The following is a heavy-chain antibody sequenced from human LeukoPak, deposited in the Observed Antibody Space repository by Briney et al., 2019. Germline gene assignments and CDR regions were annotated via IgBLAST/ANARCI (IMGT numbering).Heavy chain of an antibody. J-gene: IGHJ4*02. CDR2: VKEDGSGK. CDR3: ARHIPRGNNNFDC. CDR1: GFAFSSYG. D-gene: IGHD3-16*01. Sequence: GGSLRLSCAASGFAFSSYGMTWVRQAPGKGLEWVANVKEDGSGKYYVDSVKGRFTISRDNAKNSLSLQMNSLGAEDTAVYYCARHIPRGNNNFDCWGQGTLVTVSS. V-gene: IGHV3-7*01.